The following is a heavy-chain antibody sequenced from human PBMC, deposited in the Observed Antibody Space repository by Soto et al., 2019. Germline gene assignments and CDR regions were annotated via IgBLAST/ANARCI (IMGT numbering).Heavy chain of an antibody. CDR1: GGSFSGYY. D-gene: IGHD6-13*01. J-gene: IGHJ4*02. CDR3: ARVGALGSSSCFDY. Sequence: QVQLQQWGAGLLKPSETLSLTCAVYGGSFSGYYWSWIRQPPGKGLEWIGEINHSGSTNYNPSLKSRVTISVDTSKNQLSLKLSSVTAADTAVYYCARVGALGSSSCFDYWGQGTLVTVSP. CDR2: INHSGST. V-gene: IGHV4-34*01.